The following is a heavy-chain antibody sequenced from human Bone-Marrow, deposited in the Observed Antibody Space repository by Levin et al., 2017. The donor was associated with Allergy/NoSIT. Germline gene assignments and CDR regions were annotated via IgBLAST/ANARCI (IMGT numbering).Heavy chain of an antibody. V-gene: IGHV3-7*01. Sequence: GGSLRLSCAASGFTFSTYWMTWVRQAPGKGLEWVAYIKQDGTDKYYVDSVKGRFTISRDNAKNSLYLQMNSLRAEDTAVYYCARLLLTFSYGLGDAFDMWGQGAMVTVSP. CDR1: GFTFSTYW. CDR2: IKQDGTDK. D-gene: IGHD3-16*01. J-gene: IGHJ3*02. CDR3: ARLLLTFSYGLGDAFDM.